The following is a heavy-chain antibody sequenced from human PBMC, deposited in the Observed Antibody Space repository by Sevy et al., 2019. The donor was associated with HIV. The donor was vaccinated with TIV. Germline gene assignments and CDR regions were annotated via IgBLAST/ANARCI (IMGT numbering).Heavy chain of an antibody. V-gene: IGHV3-21*01. Sequence: GGSLRLSCAASGFTFSSYSMNWVRQAPGKGLEWVSSISSSSDFIYYADSLKGRFTISRDNAKNSLHLQMNSLRAEDTAVYYCARDFNSWNYDFDYWGQGTLVTVSS. CDR2: ISSSSDFI. J-gene: IGHJ4*02. CDR1: GFTFSSYS. CDR3: ARDFNSWNYDFDY. D-gene: IGHD1-7*01.